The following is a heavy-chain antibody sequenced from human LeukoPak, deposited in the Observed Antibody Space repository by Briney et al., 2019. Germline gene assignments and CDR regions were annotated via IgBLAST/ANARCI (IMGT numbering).Heavy chain of an antibody. CDR1: GFTFSSYA. CDR3: ARDYCGGDCYVDS. J-gene: IGHJ4*02. CDR2: IWYDGSSK. V-gene: IGHV3-33*08. D-gene: IGHD2-21*02. Sequence: PGGSLRLSCAASGFTFSSYAMHWVRQAPGKGLEWVAVIWYDGSSKYYADSVKGRFTISRDNSKNTLYLQMNSLRAEDTAVYYCARDYCGGDCYVDSWGQGTLVTVSS.